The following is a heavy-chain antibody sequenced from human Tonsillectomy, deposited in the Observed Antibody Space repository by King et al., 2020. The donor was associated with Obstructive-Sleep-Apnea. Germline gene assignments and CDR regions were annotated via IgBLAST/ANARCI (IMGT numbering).Heavy chain of an antibody. V-gene: IGHV4-34*01. Sequence: VQLQQWGAGLLKASETLSLTCAVYGGSFSGYYWSWIRQPPGKGLDWIGEINHSGSTNYNPSLKSRVTISVDTSKNQFSLKLSSVTAADTAVYYCAREENCGGDCYPNYFDYWGQGTLVTVSS. CDR2: INHSGST. J-gene: IGHJ4*02. CDR1: GGSFSGYY. CDR3: AREENCGGDCYPNYFDY. D-gene: IGHD2-21*02.